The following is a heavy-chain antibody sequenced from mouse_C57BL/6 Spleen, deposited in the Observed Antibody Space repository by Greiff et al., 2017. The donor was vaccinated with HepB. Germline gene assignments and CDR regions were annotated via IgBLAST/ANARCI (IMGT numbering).Heavy chain of an antibody. CDR3: ARKRLDGSSYGYFDV. V-gene: IGHV1-42*01. D-gene: IGHD1-1*01. Sequence: VQLQQSGPELVKPGASVKISCKASGYSFTGYYMNWVKQSPEKSLEWIGEINPSTGGTTYNQKFKAKATLTVDKSSSTAYMQLKSLTSEDSAVYYCARKRLDGSSYGYFDVWGTGTTVTVSS. CDR2: INPSTGGT. J-gene: IGHJ1*03. CDR1: GYSFTGYY.